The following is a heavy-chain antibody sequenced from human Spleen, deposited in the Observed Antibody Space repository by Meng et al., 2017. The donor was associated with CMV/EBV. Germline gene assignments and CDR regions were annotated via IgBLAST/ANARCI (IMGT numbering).Heavy chain of an antibody. CDR1: GFSCRANY. V-gene: IGHV3-53*01. D-gene: IGHD2-2*01. CDR2: IYGDGRT. J-gene: IGHJ4*02. CDR3: TREVQLLRRGYFDY. Sequence: GQLGGSGGGWVEPGGSLGLSCAASGFSCRANYMSWVRQAPGKGLEWVSAIYGDGRTQYADSVKGRFTISRDDGKNTLYLQMNSLRVEDTALYYCTREVQLLRRGYFDYWGQGTLVTVSS.